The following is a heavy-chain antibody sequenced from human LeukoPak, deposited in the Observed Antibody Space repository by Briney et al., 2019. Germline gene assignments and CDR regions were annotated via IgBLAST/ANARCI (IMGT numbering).Heavy chain of an antibody. V-gene: IGHV4-59*01. CDR2: IYYSGST. CDR1: GGSISSYY. Sequence: SETLSLTCTVSGGSISSYYWSWIRQPPGKGLEWIGYIYYSGSTNYNPSLKSRVTISVDTSKNQFSLKLSSVTAADTAVYYCARGAYGDPPFDYWGQGTLVTVSS. J-gene: IGHJ4*02. CDR3: ARGAYGDPPFDY. D-gene: IGHD4-17*01.